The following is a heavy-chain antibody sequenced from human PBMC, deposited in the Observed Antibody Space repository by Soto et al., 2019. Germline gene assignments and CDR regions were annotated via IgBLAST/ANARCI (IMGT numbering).Heavy chain of an antibody. J-gene: IGHJ3*02. Sequence: GGSLRLSCAASGSTLSDHYVDWVRQAPGKGLEWVGRSGNKANSDTTEYGSSVKGRFTISRDGSKNSMYLQMNSLKTEDTAVYYCTRGYSGIDIYAFDIWGQGTLVTVSS. CDR1: GSTLSDHY. CDR3: TRGYSGIDIYAFDI. D-gene: IGHD1-26*01. V-gene: IGHV3-72*01. CDR2: SGNKANSDTT.